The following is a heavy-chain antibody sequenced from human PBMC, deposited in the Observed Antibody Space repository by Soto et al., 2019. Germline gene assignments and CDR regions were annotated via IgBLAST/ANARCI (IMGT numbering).Heavy chain of an antibody. CDR1: GFTFAGYA. CDR3: AKDFRPDGKYDLDY. Sequence: EVQLLESGGGLVQPGGSLRLSCAASGFTFAGYAMNWVRQAPGRGLEWVAGILSDGGTKYYADPVKGRFTISRDNSKNILYLQMSSLRADDTALYYCAKDFRPDGKYDLDYWGQETPVVVSS. V-gene: IGHV3-23*01. D-gene: IGHD3-3*01. CDR2: ILSDGGTK. J-gene: IGHJ4*02.